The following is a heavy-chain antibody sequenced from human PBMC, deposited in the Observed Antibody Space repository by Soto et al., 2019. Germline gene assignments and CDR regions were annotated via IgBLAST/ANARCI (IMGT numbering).Heavy chain of an antibody. V-gene: IGHV4-59*08. CDR1: GGSISSYY. CDR3: ARLLPRGYSGYNGGPRFDY. CDR2: IYYSGST. D-gene: IGHD5-12*01. Sequence: SETLSLTCTVSGGSISSYYWSWIRQPPGKGLEWIGYIYYSGSTNYNPSLKSRVTISVDTSKNQFSLKLSSVTAADTAVYYCARLLPRGYSGYNGGPRFDYWGQGTLVTSPQ. J-gene: IGHJ4*02.